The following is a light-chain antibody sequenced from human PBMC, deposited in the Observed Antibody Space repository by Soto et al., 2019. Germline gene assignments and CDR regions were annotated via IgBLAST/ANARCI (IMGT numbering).Light chain of an antibody. V-gene: IGKV3-11*01. CDR2: GAS. J-gene: IGKJ5*01. CDR3: QQAYSFTIT. Sequence: EIVLTQSPATLSLYPGERATLSCRASQSLSKSLVWYQQKPGQAPRLLIDGASNRATGIPARFSGSGSGTDFNLSINSLQTEDFATYYCQQAYSFTITGGQGTRLEIK. CDR1: QSLSKS.